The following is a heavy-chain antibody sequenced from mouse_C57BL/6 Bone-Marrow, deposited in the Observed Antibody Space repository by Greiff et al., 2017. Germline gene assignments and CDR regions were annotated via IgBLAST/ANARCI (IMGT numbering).Heavy chain of an antibody. V-gene: IGHV1-4*01. CDR1: GYTFTSYT. Sequence: VQGVESGAELARPGASVKMSCKASGYTFTSYTMHWVKQRPGRGLEWIGYINPSSGYTKYNQKFKDKATLTADNSSSTAYMQLSSLTSEDSAVYYCAEGSSGPDYRGQGTLVTVSA. J-gene: IGHJ3*01. CDR3: AEGSSGPDY. CDR2: INPSSGYT. D-gene: IGHD3-2*02.